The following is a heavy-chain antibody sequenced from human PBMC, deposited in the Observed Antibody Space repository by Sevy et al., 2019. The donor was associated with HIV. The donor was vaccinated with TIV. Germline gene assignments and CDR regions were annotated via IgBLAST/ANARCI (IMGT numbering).Heavy chain of an antibody. Sequence: GGSLRLSCAASGFTFSNYAMNWVRQAPGKGLEWVSGISGSGGSGDKTNYADSVKGRFTISTDDSKNSLYLQLNSLRAEDTAIYYCARKYDSSGYFDYWGQRTLVTDSS. V-gene: IGHV3-23*01. CDR2: ISGSGGSGDKT. D-gene: IGHD3-22*01. CDR1: GFTFSNYA. J-gene: IGHJ4*02. CDR3: ARKYDSSGYFDY.